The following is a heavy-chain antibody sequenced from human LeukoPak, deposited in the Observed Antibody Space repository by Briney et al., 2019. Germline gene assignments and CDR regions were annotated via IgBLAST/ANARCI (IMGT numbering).Heavy chain of an antibody. J-gene: IGHJ4*02. CDR3: AHGGDSSGCSDY. CDR1: GFSLRTGGGG. V-gene: IGHV2-5*02. D-gene: IGHD3-22*01. Sequence: SGPTLLHPPRTLTLTCTFSGFSLRTGGGGVGWIRQPPGKALEWLPLIYWDDEKRYSPSLKSRLTLTKATSKNQGVLTLTNMEPVNTATYCGAHGGDSSGCSDYWGQGTLVTVSS. CDR2: IYWDDEK.